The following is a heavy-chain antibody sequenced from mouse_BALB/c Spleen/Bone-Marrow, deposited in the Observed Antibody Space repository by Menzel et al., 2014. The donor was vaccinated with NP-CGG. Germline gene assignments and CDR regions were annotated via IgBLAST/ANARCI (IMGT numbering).Heavy chain of an antibody. V-gene: IGHV5-15*02. Sequence: EVKLAESGGGVVQPGGSRKLSCAASGFNFSDYGMAWVRLAPGKGPEWVAFISNLAYSIYYADTVTGRFTISRENAKNTLYLEMSSLRFEDTAMYYCTRDRGYDGGYYFDYWGKGTTLTVSS. CDR2: ISNLAYSI. J-gene: IGHJ2*01. CDR3: TRDRGYDGGYYFDY. D-gene: IGHD2-2*01. CDR1: GFNFSDYG.